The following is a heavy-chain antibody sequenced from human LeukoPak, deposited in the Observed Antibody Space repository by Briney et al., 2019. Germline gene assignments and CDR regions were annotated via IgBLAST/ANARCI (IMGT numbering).Heavy chain of an antibody. CDR3: ARGQGYGDY. D-gene: IGHD5-12*01. V-gene: IGHV1-69*04. J-gene: IGHJ4*02. CDR2: IIPILGIA. Sequence: SVTVSCKASGGTFSSYAISWVRQAPGQGLEWMGRIIPILGIANCAQKFQGRVTITADKSTSTAYMELSSLRSEDTAVYYCARGQGYGDYWGQGTLVTVSS. CDR1: GGTFSSYA.